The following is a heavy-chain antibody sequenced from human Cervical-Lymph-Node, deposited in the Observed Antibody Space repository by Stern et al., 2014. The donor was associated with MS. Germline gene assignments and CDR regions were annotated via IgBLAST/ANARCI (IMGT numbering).Heavy chain of an antibody. V-gene: IGHV3-49*04. CDR1: GFTFGDYA. Sequence: EMQLVESGGGLVQPGRSLRLSCTASGFTFGDYAMSWVRQAPGKGLAWVGFIRSKAYGGTTEYAASVKGRFTISRDDSKSIAYLQMNSLKTEDTAVYYCIAGAAAGPGGDYWGQGTLVTVSS. CDR3: IAGAAAGPGGDY. D-gene: IGHD6-13*01. J-gene: IGHJ4*02. CDR2: IRSKAYGGTT.